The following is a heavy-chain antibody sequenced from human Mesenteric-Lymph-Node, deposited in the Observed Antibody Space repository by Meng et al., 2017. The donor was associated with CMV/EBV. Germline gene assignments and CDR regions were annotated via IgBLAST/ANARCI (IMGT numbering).Heavy chain of an antibody. Sequence: GYTFTSYYIQWVRKAPGQGLEWMGIINPSGGSTGYAQKFQGRVTMTRDTSTSTVYMELSRLRSEDTAVYYCARDPRSYGSGSYPFDYWGQGTLVTVSS. CDR1: GYTFTSYY. V-gene: IGHV1-46*01. CDR2: INPSGGST. D-gene: IGHD3-10*01. CDR3: ARDPRSYGSGSYPFDY. J-gene: IGHJ4*02.